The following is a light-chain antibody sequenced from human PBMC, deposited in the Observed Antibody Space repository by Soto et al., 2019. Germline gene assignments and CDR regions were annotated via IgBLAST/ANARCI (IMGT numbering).Light chain of an antibody. CDR3: SSYTTSGTPV. CDR1: SADVGAYDY. J-gene: IGLJ7*01. Sequence: QSALTQPASVSGSPGQSITISCTGTSADVGAYDYVSRYQHHPGKGPKLMIFDVTIRPSGVSNRFSGSKSGNTASLTISGLQAEDEADYHCSSYTTSGTPVFGGGTQLTVL. CDR2: DVT. V-gene: IGLV2-14*03.